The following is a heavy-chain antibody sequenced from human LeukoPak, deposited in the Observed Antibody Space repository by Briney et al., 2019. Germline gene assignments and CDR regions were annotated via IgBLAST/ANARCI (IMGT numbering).Heavy chain of an antibody. V-gene: IGHV3-23*01. Sequence: GGSLRLSCAASGFTCSSYAMSWVRQAPGKGLEWVSAISGSGGSTYYADSVKGRFTISRDNSKNTLYLQMNSLRAEDTAVYYCAKGITYYYDSSGYYGFDYWGQGTLVTVSS. CDR2: ISGSGGST. J-gene: IGHJ4*02. D-gene: IGHD3-22*01. CDR3: AKGITYYYDSSGYYGFDY. CDR1: GFTCSSYA.